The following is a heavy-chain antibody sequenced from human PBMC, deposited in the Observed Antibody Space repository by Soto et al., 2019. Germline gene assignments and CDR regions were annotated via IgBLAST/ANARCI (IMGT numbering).Heavy chain of an antibody. CDR1: GGTFSSLS. CDR3: ARSPGVFDY. V-gene: IGHV1-69*06. J-gene: IGHJ4*02. Sequence: QVQLVQSGAEVKQPGSSVKVSCKASGGTFSSLSISWVRQAPGQGLEWMGGLVPVFGTANYAQKFQDRVTITADKSTSTSYMELSRLRSEDTAVYYCARSPGVFDYWGQGTLVTVSS. D-gene: IGHD3-10*01. CDR2: LVPVFGTA.